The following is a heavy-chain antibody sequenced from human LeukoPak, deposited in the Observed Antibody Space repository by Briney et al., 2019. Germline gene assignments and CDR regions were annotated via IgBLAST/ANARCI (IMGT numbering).Heavy chain of an antibody. CDR2: INHSGST. CDR1: GGSFSGYY. J-gene: IGHJ4*02. D-gene: IGHD3-10*01. Sequence: SETLSLTCAVYGGSFSGYYWSWIRQPPGKGLEWIGEINHSGSTNYNPSFKSRVTISVDTSKNQFSLKLSSVTAADTAVYYCARGRITMVRGVISHLDYWGQGNLVTVSS. V-gene: IGHV4-34*01. CDR3: ARGRITMVRGVISHLDY.